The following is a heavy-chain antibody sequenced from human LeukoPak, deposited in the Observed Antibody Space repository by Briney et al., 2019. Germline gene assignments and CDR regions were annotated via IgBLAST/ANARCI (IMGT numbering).Heavy chain of an antibody. CDR3: AKTFLTAYDTYFYYYGLDV. J-gene: IGHJ6*02. CDR2: INPVFGTA. D-gene: IGHD3-9*01. V-gene: IGHV1-69*01. Sequence: ASVKVSCKASGDTFSSYVISWVRQAPGQGLEWMGGINPVFGTAHYAQKFQDRVAITADESTSTAYMELSSLRSEDTAVYYCAKTFLTAYDTYFYYYGLDVWGQGTPVTVSS. CDR1: GDTFSSYV.